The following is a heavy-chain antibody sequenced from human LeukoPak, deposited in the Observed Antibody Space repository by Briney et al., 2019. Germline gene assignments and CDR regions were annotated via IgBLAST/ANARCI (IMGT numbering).Heavy chain of an antibody. D-gene: IGHD5-12*01. Sequence: GGSLRLSCGASEFTFTTHWIHWVRQAPGKGLVWVSRIKPDGSDTSYADSVKGRFTISRDNAKNTVYLQMNSLRAEDTAVYYCARGKYGGYFIDYWGQGTLVTVSS. CDR2: IKPDGSDT. V-gene: IGHV3-74*01. CDR3: ARGKYGGYFIDY. CDR1: EFTFTTHW. J-gene: IGHJ4*02.